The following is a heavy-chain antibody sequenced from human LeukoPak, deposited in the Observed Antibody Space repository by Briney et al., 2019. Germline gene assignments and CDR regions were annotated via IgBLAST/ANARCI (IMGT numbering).Heavy chain of an antibody. CDR2: IKQDGSEK. V-gene: IGHV3-7*03. D-gene: IGHD1-26*01. CDR1: GSTFSSRDW. J-gene: IGHJ3*02. Sequence: GGSLRLSCVASGSTFSSRDWMTWVRPAPGKGLEWVANIKQDGSEKNYVDSVKGRFTISRDNSKNTLYLQMNSLRAEDTAVYYCAKDRLSGSYYDGAFDIWGQGTMVTVSS. CDR3: AKDRLSGSYYDGAFDI.